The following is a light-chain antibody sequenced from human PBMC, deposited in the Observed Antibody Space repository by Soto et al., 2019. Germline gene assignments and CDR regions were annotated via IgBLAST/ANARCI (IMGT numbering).Light chain of an antibody. CDR2: DAS. J-gene: IGKJ3*01. CDR1: QDIRNY. V-gene: IGKV1-33*01. Sequence: DIQMTPSPSSLSASIGDRVTITCQASQDIRNYLNWYQHKAGKAPQLLIFDASNLQRGVPSRFSGSGSGTDFTFTISSLQPEDIATYYCQQYSNSPSFTFGPGTKVDIK. CDR3: QQYSNSPSFT.